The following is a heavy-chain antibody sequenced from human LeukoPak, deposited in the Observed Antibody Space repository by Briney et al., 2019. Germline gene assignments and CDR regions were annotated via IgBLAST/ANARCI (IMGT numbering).Heavy chain of an antibody. J-gene: IGHJ4*02. CDR2: ISSSGIT. CDR3: ARRDGSGLIDS. Sequence: PSETLCLSCTVSGGSISSDYWGWIRQPPGKALEWIGYISSSGITNYNPSLKSRVTIWPDTSETQFSLRLNSVTAADTGVYYCARRDGSGLIDSWGRGTLVTVSS. D-gene: IGHD3-22*01. V-gene: IGHV4-4*09. CDR1: GGSISSDY.